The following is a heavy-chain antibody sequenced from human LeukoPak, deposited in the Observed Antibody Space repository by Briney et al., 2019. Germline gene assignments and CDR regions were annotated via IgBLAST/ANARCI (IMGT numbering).Heavy chain of an antibody. CDR1: GFTFSSYA. CDR2: ISGSGAIT. Sequence: GGTLRLSCAASGFTFSSYAMSWVRQAPGEGLEWASLISGSGAITYYADSVKGRFTISRDNSKNTLFLHMNSLRADDTAIYYCAKRGAVAGLYYFDYWGQGTLVTVSS. V-gene: IGHV3-23*01. D-gene: IGHD6-13*01. CDR3: AKRGAVAGLYYFDY. J-gene: IGHJ4*02.